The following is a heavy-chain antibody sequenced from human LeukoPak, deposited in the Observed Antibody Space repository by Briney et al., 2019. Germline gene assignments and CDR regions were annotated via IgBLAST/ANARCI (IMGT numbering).Heavy chain of an antibody. CDR3: ARGRRSGFWGSYRATFDY. CDR2: ISAYNGNT. Sequence: VASVKVSCKASGYTFTSYGISWVRQAPGQGLEWMGWISAYNGNTNYAQKLQGRVTMTTDTSTSTAYMELRSLRSDDTAVYYCARGRRSGFWGSYRATFDYWGQGTLVTVSS. V-gene: IGHV1-18*01. CDR1: GYTFTSYG. J-gene: IGHJ4*02. D-gene: IGHD3-16*02.